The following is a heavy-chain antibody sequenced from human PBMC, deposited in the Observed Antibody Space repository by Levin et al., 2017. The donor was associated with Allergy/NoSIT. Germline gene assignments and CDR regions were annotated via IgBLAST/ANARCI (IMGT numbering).Heavy chain of an antibody. Sequence: SQTLSLTCTVSGGSISSGGYYWSWIRQHPGKGLEWIGYIYYSGSTYYNPSLKSRVTISVDTSKNQFSLKLSSVTAADTAVYYCAREPYCSGGSCRSSPLVPRFRGGYFDLWGRGTLVTVSS. CDR2: IYYSGST. CDR3: AREPYCSGGSCRSSPLVPRFRGGYFDL. V-gene: IGHV4-31*03. CDR1: GGSISSGGYY. J-gene: IGHJ2*01. D-gene: IGHD2-15*01.